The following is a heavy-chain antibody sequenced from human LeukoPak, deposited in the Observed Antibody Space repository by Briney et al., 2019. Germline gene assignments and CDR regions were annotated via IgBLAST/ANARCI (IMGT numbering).Heavy chain of an antibody. CDR3: ARSGYSSGWPLDYYYMDV. CDR2: INHSGST. V-gene: IGHV4-34*01. CDR1: GGSFSGYY. J-gene: IGHJ6*03. Sequence: SETLSLTCAVYGGSFSGYYWSWIRQPPGKGLEWIGEINHSGSTNYNPSLKSRVTISVDTSKNQFSLKLSSVTAADTAVYYCARSGYSSGWPLDYYYMDVWGKGTTVTISS. D-gene: IGHD6-19*01.